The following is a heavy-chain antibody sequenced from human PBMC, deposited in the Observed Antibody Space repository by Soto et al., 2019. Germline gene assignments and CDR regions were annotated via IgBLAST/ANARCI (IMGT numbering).Heavy chain of an antibody. Sequence: GGSLRLSCAASGFTVSSNYMSWVRQAPGKGLEWVSVIYSGGSTYYADSVKGRFTISRDNSKNTLYLQMNSLRAEDTAVYYCARDHGVAVYGMDVWGQGTTVTVSS. CDR2: IYSGGST. CDR3: ARDHGVAVYGMDV. CDR1: GFTVSSNY. V-gene: IGHV3-66*01. J-gene: IGHJ6*02. D-gene: IGHD6-19*01.